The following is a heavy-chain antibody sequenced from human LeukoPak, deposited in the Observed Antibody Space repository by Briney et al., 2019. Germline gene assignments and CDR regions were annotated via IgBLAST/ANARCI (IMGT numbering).Heavy chain of an antibody. CDR2: IRNDIPKDGINK. J-gene: IGHJ4*02. Sequence: GGSLRLSCTTSGFIFSNYGMHWVRQAPGKGLEWVALIRNDIPKDGINKYYADSVRGRFTISRDNPKNTVYLQMNSLRVADTAMYYCAKGDSNWGQGTLVTVSS. CDR3: AKGDSN. V-gene: IGHV3-30*02. CDR1: GFIFSNYG. D-gene: IGHD6-13*01.